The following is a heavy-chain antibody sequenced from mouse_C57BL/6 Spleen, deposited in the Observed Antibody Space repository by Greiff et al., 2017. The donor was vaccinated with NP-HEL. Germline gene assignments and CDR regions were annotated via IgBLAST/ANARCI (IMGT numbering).Heavy chain of an antibody. CDR3: ASDYYGSSYGYFDV. CDR1: GFNIKNTY. Sequence: VQLKESVAELVRPGASVKLSCTASGFNIKNTYMHWVKQRPEQGLEWIGRIDPANGNTKYAPKFQGKATITADTSSNTAYLQLSSLTSEDTAIYYCASDYYGSSYGYFDVWGTGTTVTVSS. D-gene: IGHD1-1*01. CDR2: IDPANGNT. V-gene: IGHV14-3*01. J-gene: IGHJ1*03.